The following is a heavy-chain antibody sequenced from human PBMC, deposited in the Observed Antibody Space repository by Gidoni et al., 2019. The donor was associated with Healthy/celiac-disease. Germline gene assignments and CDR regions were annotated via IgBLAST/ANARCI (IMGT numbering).Heavy chain of an antibody. V-gene: IGHV4-59*01. CDR1: GGSISSYY. D-gene: IGHD1-26*01. J-gene: IGHJ6*03. Sequence: QVQLQVSGPGLVKPSETLSLTCTVSGGSISSYYWSWIRQPPGKGLEWIGYSYYSGSTNYNPSLKIRVTISVDTSKNQFSLKLSSVTAADTAVYYCARGYSYYDMDVWGKGTTVTVSS. CDR3: ARGYSYYDMDV. CDR2: SYYSGST.